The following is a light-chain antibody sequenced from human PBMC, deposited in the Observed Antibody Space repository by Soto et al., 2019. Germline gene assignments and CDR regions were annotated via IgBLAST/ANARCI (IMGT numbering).Light chain of an antibody. CDR1: RSVSNNY. CDR3: QQYGSSPPT. Sequence: EIVLTQSPGTLSLSPGERATLSCRASRSVSNNYVAWYQRKPGQAPRLLIYGASSRATDIPRRYSGSGSGTDFTLTITTLEPEDFAVYYCQQYGSSPPTFGQGTKVERK. J-gene: IGKJ1*01. V-gene: IGKV3-20*01. CDR2: GAS.